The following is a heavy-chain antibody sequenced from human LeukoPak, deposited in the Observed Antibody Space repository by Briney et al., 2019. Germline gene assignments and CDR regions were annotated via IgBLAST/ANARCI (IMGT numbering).Heavy chain of an antibody. CDR2: INSDGSSI. Sequence: SGGSLRLSCTASGFTFNTYWMHWVRQAPGKGLVWVSRINSDGSSITYADSVRGRFTISRDNAKNTLYLQMNSLRAEDTAVYYCARDGGTGDYAWDWGQGTMVTVSS. J-gene: IGHJ3*01. CDR1: GFTFNTYW. CDR3: ARDGGTGDYAWD. V-gene: IGHV3-74*03. D-gene: IGHD4-17*01.